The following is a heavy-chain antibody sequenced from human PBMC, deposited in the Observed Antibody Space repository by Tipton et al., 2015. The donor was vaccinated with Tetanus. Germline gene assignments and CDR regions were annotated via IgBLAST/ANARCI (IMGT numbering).Heavy chain of an antibody. D-gene: IGHD3-16*02. V-gene: IGHV3-23*01. CDR1: GFVFSDDA. Sequence: SLRLSCVASGFVFSDDAINWVRQAPGKGLEWVSRISGSGGTTYYADSVKGRFTVSRDNSKNMLYLQMTSLRAEDTAAYFCARRYNYYYMDVWGKGTTVTVSS. CDR2: ISGSGGTT. J-gene: IGHJ6*03. CDR3: ARRYNYYYMDV.